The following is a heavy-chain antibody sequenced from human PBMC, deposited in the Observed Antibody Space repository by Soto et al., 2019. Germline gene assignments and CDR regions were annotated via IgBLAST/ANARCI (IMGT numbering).Heavy chain of an antibody. D-gene: IGHD3-3*01. CDR1: GITFSNYW. CDR3: ASRPPADTYVGVFDY. V-gene: IGHV3-7*02. J-gene: IGHJ4*02. CDR2: IKKDGREK. Sequence: GGSLRLSWAASGITFSNYWMSWGRQAPGKGLEWVARIKKDGREKYYVGSVKGRFTISRDNTKNPLYLEMKSLRVEDTAFYYCASRPPADTYVGVFDYWSQGA.